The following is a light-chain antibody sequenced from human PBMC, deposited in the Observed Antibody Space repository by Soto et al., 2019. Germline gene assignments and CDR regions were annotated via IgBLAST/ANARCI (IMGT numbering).Light chain of an antibody. J-gene: IGKJ3*01. CDR3: QQYGSLIFT. CDR2: GAS. Sequence: EIVLTQSPGTLSLSPGERATLSCRASQSVSSSYLAWYQQKPGQAPRLLIYGASSRATGIPDRFSGSGSGTNFTLTIRRLEPEDFAVYYCQQYGSLIFTFGPETKVDIK. CDR1: QSVSSSY. V-gene: IGKV3-20*01.